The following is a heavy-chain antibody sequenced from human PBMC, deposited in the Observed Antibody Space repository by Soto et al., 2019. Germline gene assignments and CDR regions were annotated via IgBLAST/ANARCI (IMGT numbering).Heavy chain of an antibody. CDR3: ARDDHIVVVPTSLGAMDV. V-gene: IGHV4-34*01. CDR2: INHSGNT. Sequence: SETLSLTCAVYGESLTGYYWSWIRQPPGKGLEWIGEINHSGNTNYNPSLKSRVTISLDKSKNQFSLKLTSVTAADSAVYYCARDDHIVVVPTSLGAMDVWGQGTTVTVSS. CDR1: GESLTGYY. D-gene: IGHD2-2*01. J-gene: IGHJ6*02.